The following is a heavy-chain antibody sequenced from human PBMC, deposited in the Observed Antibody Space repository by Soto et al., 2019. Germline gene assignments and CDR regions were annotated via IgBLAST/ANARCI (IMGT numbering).Heavy chain of an antibody. Sequence: GGSLRLSCAASGFTFSSYGMHWVRQAPGKGLEWVAVISYDGSNKYYADSVKGRFTISRDNSKNTLYLQMNSLRAEDTAVYYCAKDRRYCTNGVWGCYYYYYGMDVWGQGATVTVPS. CDR2: ISYDGSNK. CDR3: AKDRRYCTNGVWGCYYYYYGMDV. J-gene: IGHJ6*02. CDR1: GFTFSSYG. D-gene: IGHD2-8*01. V-gene: IGHV3-30*18.